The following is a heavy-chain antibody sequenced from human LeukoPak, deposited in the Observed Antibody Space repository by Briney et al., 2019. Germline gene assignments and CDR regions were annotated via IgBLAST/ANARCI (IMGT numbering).Heavy chain of an antibody. V-gene: IGHV4-39*06. CDR3: ASLRVPGYFDY. D-gene: IGHD3-16*01. CDR1: GDSISSSDYY. J-gene: IGHJ4*03. Sequence: PSETLSLTCTVSGDSISSSDYYWAWIRQPPGKGLVWIGNIYYNGNTYYNSCLKSRFTISIDTSKNPFTRRLRAATTAAPAAFYCASLRVPGYFDYWGQGTLVTVSS. CDR2: IYYNGNT.